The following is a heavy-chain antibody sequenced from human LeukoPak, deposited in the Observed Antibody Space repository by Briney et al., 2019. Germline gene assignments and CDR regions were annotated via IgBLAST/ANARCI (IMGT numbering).Heavy chain of an antibody. CDR2: IKNKIDGGTT. J-gene: IGHJ4*02. CDR3: ISESWGSIY. Sequence: GGSLRLSCAASGFTFSNAWMNWVRQTPGKGLEWVGRIKNKIDGGTTDYAAPVKGRFTISRDDSKNTLYLQMNSLKTEDTAVYYCISESWGSIYWGQGALVTVSS. V-gene: IGHV3-15*07. D-gene: IGHD7-27*01. CDR1: GFTFSNAW.